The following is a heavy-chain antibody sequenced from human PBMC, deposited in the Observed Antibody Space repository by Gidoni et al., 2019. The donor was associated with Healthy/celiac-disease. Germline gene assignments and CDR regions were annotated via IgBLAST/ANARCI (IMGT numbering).Heavy chain of an antibody. J-gene: IGHJ6*02. CDR1: GYTFTGYY. V-gene: IGHV1-2*02. CDR3: ARVAGGSGYDISWLV. Sequence: QVQLVQSGAEVKKPGASVKVSCKASGYTFTGYYMHWVRQAPGQGLEWMGWINPNSGGTNYAQKFQGRVTMTRDTSISTAYMELSRLRSDDTAVYYCARVAGGSGYDISWLVWGQGTTVTVSS. CDR2: INPNSGGT. D-gene: IGHD5-12*01.